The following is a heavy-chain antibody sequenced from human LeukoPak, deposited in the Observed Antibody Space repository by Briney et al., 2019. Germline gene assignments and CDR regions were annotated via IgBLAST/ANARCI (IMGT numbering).Heavy chain of an antibody. V-gene: IGHV1-3*01. Sequence: GASVTVSCKASGYTFTSYAMHWVRQAPGQRLEWMGWINAGNGNTKYSQKFQGRVTITRDTSASTAYMELSSLRSEDTAVYYCARGLLVTPYYYYGMDVWGQGTTVTVSS. D-gene: IGHD1-26*01. CDR2: INAGNGNT. J-gene: IGHJ6*02. CDR3: ARGLLVTPYYYYGMDV. CDR1: GYTFTSYA.